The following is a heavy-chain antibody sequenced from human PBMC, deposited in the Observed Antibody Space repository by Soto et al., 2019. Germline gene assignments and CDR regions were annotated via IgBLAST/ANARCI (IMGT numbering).Heavy chain of an antibody. CDR2: IRNKVNSYAT. V-gene: IGHV3-73*01. CDR3: ARPYCSSTSCYIDV. Sequence: GGSLRLSCAASGFTFSGSAMHWVRQASGKGLEWVGRIRNKVNSYATAYAASVKGRFTISRDDSKNTAYLQMNSLKTEDTAVYYCARPYCSSTSCYIDVWGQGTTVTVSS. CDR1: GFTFSGSA. D-gene: IGHD2-2*01. J-gene: IGHJ6*02.